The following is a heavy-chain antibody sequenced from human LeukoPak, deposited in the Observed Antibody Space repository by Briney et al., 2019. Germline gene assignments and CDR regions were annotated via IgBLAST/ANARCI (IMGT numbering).Heavy chain of an antibody. CDR1: GFTFSSNA. V-gene: IGHV3-23*01. D-gene: IGHD5-18*01. Sequence: PGGSLRLSCAASGFTFSSNAMNWVRQAPGQGLERVSAISGSGGSTYYEDSVESRFTISRDKSKNTLYLQMNSLRAEDTGVYYCAKDRPPRQQLSFDYWGQGTLVTVSS. CDR3: AKDRPPRQQLSFDY. CDR2: ISGSGGST. J-gene: IGHJ4*02.